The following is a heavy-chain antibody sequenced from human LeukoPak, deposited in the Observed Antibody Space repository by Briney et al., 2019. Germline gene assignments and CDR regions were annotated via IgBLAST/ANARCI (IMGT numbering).Heavy chain of an antibody. V-gene: IGHV4-31*03. CDR1: GGSISRGGYY. D-gene: IGHD2-2*02. CDR3: ARAQHYRTSSSCYTSHYYFDY. Sequence: SQTLSLTCSVSGGSISRGGYYWNWIRQHPGKGLEWIGNIYYTGSTHYNPSLKSRVTISVDTSKNQFSLRLSSVTAADTAVYYCARAQHYRTSSSCYTSHYYFDYWGQGTLVTVSS. CDR2: IYYTGST. J-gene: IGHJ4*02.